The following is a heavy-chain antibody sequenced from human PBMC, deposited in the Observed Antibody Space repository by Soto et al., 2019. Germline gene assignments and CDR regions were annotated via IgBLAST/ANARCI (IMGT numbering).Heavy chain of an antibody. D-gene: IGHD6-19*01. CDR2: IYYSGGT. J-gene: IGHJ4*02. Sequence: QLQLQESGPGLVRPSGTLSLTCAVSGDSINSNYCWTWVRQPPGKGLEWIAEIYYSGGTSYNPSRKSRVTIPLDKSKKQFSLNLTSVTAADTAMYYCARDTGWGLGYWGQGTLVTDSS. CDR1: GDSINSNYC. CDR3: ARDTGWGLGY. V-gene: IGHV4-4*02.